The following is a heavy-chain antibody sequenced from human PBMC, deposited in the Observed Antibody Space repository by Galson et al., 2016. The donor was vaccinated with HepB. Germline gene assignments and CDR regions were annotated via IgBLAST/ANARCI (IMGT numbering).Heavy chain of an antibody. J-gene: IGHJ4*02. D-gene: IGHD4-17*01. CDR3: ARGYYGDYLEPIAY. CDR1: GFTFRDYA. V-gene: IGHV3-30*04. CDR2: ISYDGSNK. Sequence: SLRLSCAASGFTFRDYAIHWVRQAPGKGLEWVTVISYDGSNKYYADSVMGRFTISRDNPRHTLYLQMNSLRPDDTAVYYCARGYYGDYLEPIAYWGQGALVTVSP.